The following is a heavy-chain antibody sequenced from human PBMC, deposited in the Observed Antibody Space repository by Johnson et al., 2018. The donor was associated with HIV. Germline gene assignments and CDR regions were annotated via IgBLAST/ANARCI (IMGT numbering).Heavy chain of an antibody. CDR1: GFTFSSYG. Sequence: QVQLVESGGGVVQPGGSLRLSCAASGFTFSSYGMHWVRQAPAKGLEWVAVISYDGSDKYYAASVKGRFTISRDSSKNTLYLQMNSLRAEDTAVYYCAREGVAVAGTPDAFDLWGQGTMVIVSS. V-gene: IGHV3-30*19. J-gene: IGHJ3*01. CDR2: ISYDGSDK. D-gene: IGHD6-19*01. CDR3: AREGVAVAGTPDAFDL.